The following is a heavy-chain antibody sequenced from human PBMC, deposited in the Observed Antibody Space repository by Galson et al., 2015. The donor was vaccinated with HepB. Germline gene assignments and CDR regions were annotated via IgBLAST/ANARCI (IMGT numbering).Heavy chain of an antibody. CDR2: ISSSSSYI. D-gene: IGHD5-18*01. CDR1: GFTFSSSS. Sequence: SLRLSCAASGFTFSSSSMNWVRQAPGKGLEWVSSISSSSSYIYYADSVKGRFTISRDNAKNSLYLQMNSLRAEDTAVYYCARDGGYSYRAFWYFDLWGRGTLVTVSS. V-gene: IGHV3-21*01. CDR3: ARDGGYSYRAFWYFDL. J-gene: IGHJ2*01.